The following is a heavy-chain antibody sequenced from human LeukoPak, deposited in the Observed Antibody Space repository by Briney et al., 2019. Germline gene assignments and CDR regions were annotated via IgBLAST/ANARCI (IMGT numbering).Heavy chain of an antibody. J-gene: IGHJ5*02. V-gene: IGHV3-9*01. CDR2: MSSDSNHI. D-gene: IGHD3-10*01. Sequence: SLLLSCAASGFSFEDYGMHWVRHVPGKGLEWVSGMSSDSNHIYYADSVKGRFTISRDNANNYLYLQMNSLRPEDTGLYYCVRSRVRGDPFDPWGQGTLVSVSS. CDR3: VRSRVRGDPFDP. CDR1: GFSFEDYG.